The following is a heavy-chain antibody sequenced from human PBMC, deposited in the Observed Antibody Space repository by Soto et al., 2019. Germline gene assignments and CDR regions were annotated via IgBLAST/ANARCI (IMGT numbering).Heavy chain of an antibody. CDR3: VHRGSSWYGGMDV. CDR2: IWYDGSNK. D-gene: IGHD6-13*01. CDR1: GFTFSSYG. J-gene: IGHJ6*02. Sequence: QVQLVESGGGVVQPGRSLRLSCAASGFTFSSYGMHWVRQAPGKGLEWVAVIWYDGSNKYYADSVKGRFTISRDNSKNTLYLQMNSLRAEDTAVYYCVHRGSSWYGGMDVWGQGTTVTVSS. V-gene: IGHV3-33*01.